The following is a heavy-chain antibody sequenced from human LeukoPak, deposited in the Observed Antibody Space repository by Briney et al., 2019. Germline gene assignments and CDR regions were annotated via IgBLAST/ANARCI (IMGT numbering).Heavy chain of an antibody. CDR2: ISGSGGST. D-gene: IGHD3-3*01. J-gene: IGHJ4*02. CDR3: AKAPTPRYDFWSGYLYYFDY. V-gene: IGHV3-23*01. Sequence: GGSLRLSCAASGFTFSSYAMSWVRQAPGKGLEWVSAISGSGGSTYYADSVKGRFTISRDNSKNTLYLQMNSLRAEDTAVYYCAKAPTPRYDFWSGYLYYFDYWGQGTLVTVSS. CDR1: GFTFSSYA.